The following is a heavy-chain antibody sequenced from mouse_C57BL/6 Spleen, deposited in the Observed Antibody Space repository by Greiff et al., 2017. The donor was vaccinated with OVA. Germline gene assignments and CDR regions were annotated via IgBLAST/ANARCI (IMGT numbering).Heavy chain of an antibody. Sequence: EVKLVESGGGLVQPGGSLKLSCAASGFTFSDYYMYWVRQTPEKRLEWVAYISTGGGSTYYPDTVKGRFTISRDNAKNTPYLQMSRLKSEDTAMYYCARGGNYVYFDVWGTGTTVTVSS. V-gene: IGHV5-12*01. J-gene: IGHJ1*03. CDR2: ISTGGGST. CDR1: GFTFSDYY. D-gene: IGHD2-1*01. CDR3: ARGGNYVYFDV.